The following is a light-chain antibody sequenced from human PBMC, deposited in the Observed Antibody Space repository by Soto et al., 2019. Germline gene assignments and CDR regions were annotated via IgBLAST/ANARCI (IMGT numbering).Light chain of an antibody. Sequence: QSALTQPASVSGSPGQSITISCTGTSSDVGGYDYVSWYQQHPGKAPKLMIYDVSDRPSGVSSRFSGSKSGSTASLTISGLQGEDRAGFYCSSYASSSPYVFGTGTKLTVL. CDR2: DVS. CDR1: SSDVGGYDY. J-gene: IGLJ1*01. V-gene: IGLV2-14*01. CDR3: SSYASSSPYV.